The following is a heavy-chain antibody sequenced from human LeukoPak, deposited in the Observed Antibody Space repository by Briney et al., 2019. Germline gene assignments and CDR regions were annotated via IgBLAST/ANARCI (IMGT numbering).Heavy chain of an antibody. Sequence: PGGSLRLSCAASGFTVSSTYMSWVRQAPGKGLEWVSAISGSGGSTYYADSVKGRFTISRDNSKNTLYLQMNSLRAEDTAVYYCAGKIAAAPLFADYWGQGTLVTVSS. D-gene: IGHD6-13*01. CDR1: GFTVSSTY. CDR3: AGKIAAAPLFADY. V-gene: IGHV3-53*01. CDR2: ISGSGGST. J-gene: IGHJ4*02.